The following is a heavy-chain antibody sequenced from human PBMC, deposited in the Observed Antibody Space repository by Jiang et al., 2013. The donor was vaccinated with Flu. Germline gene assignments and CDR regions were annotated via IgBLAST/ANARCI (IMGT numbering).Heavy chain of an antibody. CDR1: GGSISSYY. Sequence: PGLVKPSETLSLTCTVSGGSISSYYWSWIRQPPGKGLEWIGYIYFSGSSNYNPSLKSRVTVSVDTSKNQFSLKLSSVTAADTAVYYCARLMSYSNYFDYWGQGTLVTVSS. CDR3: ARLMSYSNYFDY. V-gene: IGHV4-59*01. CDR2: IYFSGSS. D-gene: IGHD4-11*01. J-gene: IGHJ4*02.